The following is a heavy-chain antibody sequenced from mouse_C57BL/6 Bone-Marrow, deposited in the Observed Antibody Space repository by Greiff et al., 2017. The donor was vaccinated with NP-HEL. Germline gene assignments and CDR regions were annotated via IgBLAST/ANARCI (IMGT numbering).Heavy chain of an antibody. D-gene: IGHD1-1*01. CDR3: ARTLFITTVPFDY. V-gene: IGHV5-17*01. CDR1: GFTFSDYG. Sequence: EVKLQESGGGLVKPGGSLKLSCAASGFTFSDYGMHWVRQAPEKGLEWVAYISSGSSTIYYADTVKGRFTISRDNAKNTLFLQMTSLRSEDTAMYYCARTLFITTVPFDYWGQGTTLTVSS. CDR2: ISSGSSTI. J-gene: IGHJ2*01.